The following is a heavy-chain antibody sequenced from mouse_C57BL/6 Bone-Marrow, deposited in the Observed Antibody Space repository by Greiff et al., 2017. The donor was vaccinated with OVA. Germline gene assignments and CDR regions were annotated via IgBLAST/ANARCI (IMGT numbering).Heavy chain of an antibody. D-gene: IGHD4-1*01. CDR2: INPSNGGT. J-gene: IGHJ1*03. Sequence: QVQLQQSGTELVKPGASVKLSCKASGYTFTSYWMHWVKQRPGQGLEWIGNINPSNGGTNYNEKFKSKATLTVDKSSSTAYMQLSSLTSEDSAVYYCAREGLNWYWYFDVWGTGTTVTVSS. CDR3: AREGLNWYWYFDV. V-gene: IGHV1-53*01. CDR1: GYTFTSYW.